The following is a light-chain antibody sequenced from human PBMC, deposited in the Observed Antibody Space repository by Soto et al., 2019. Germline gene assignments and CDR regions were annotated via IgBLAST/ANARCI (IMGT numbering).Light chain of an antibody. CDR3: QHYRSRPRT. CDR2: GAS. J-gene: IGKJ1*01. CDR1: QSVDIN. V-gene: IGKV3-15*01. Sequence: EIVLTHSPATLSVSPGEIVALSCRCSQSVDINLAWYQQKPGQAPRLLIYGASTRATDMPGRFSGRGAGAEFTLTISSLQSEDFEVYYCQHYRSRPRTFGQGTEVDIK.